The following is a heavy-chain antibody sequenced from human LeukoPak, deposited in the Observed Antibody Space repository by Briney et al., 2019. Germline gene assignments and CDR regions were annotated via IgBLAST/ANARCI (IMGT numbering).Heavy chain of an antibody. Sequence: ASVKVSCKASGYTFTNYYLHWVRQAPGQGLEWMGIIHPSGGSTAYAQKFQGRVTMTRDTSTSTVYMELSSLRSEDTAVYYCARDSTTSSLADPWAREPWSPSRQ. J-gene: IGHJ5*02. CDR3: ARDSTTSSLADP. CDR1: GYTFTNYY. CDR2: IHPSGGST. V-gene: IGHV1-46*01. D-gene: IGHD2-2*01.